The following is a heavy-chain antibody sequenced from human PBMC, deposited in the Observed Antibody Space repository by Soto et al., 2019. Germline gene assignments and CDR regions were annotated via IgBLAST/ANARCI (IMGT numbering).Heavy chain of an antibody. J-gene: IGHJ3*02. Sequence: PGGSLRLSCAASGFTFSGSAMHWVRQASGKGLEWVGRIRSKANSYATAYAASVKGRFTISRDDSKNTAYLQMNSLKTEDTAVYYCTTEGEWLRSRFDAFDIWGQGTMVTVSS. V-gene: IGHV3-73*01. CDR2: IRSKANSYAT. CDR3: TTEGEWLRSRFDAFDI. CDR1: GFTFSGSA. D-gene: IGHD5-12*01.